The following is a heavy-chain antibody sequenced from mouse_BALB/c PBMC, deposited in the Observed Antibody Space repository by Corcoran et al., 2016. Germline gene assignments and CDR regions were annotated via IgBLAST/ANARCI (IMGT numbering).Heavy chain of an antibody. CDR2: IYPYNDGT. V-gene: IGHV1S136*01. D-gene: IGHD2-1*01. CDR1: GYTFTSYA. Sequence: EVQLQQSGPELVKPGASVKMSCKASGYTFTSYAMHWVKQKPGQGLEWIGYIYPYNDGTKYNEKFKGKATLTSDKSSSAAYMEFSSLTSEDSAVYYCAREVPGGNPFDYWGQGTTLTVSS. J-gene: IGHJ2*01. CDR3: AREVPGGNPFDY.